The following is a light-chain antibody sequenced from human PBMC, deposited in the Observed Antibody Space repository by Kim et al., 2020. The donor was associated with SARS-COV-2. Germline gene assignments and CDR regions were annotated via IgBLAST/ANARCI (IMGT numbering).Light chain of an antibody. J-gene: IGLJ3*02. V-gene: IGLV3-25*03. CDR2: KDS. Sequence: SYELTQPPSVSESPGQTARITCSGDALPKQYAYWYQQEPGQAPVLVIYKDSERPSGIPERFSGSSSGTTVTLTISGVQAEDEADYYCQSADSSGTYRVFGGGTQLTVL. CDR1: ALPKQY. CDR3: QSADSSGTYRV.